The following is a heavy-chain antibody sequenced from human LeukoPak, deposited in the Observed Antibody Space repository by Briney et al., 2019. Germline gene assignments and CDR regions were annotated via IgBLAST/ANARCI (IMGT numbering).Heavy chain of an antibody. V-gene: IGHV4-31*03. CDR1: GGSISSGGYY. D-gene: IGHD3-9*01. Sequence: PSETLSLTCTVSGGSISSGGYYWSWIRQHPGKGLEWIGYTYYSGSTYYNPSLKSRVTISVDTSKNQFSLKLSSVTAADTAVYYCQASLRYFDWLSFGMDVWGQGTTVTVSS. CDR2: TYYSGST. CDR3: QASLRYFDWLSFGMDV. J-gene: IGHJ6*02.